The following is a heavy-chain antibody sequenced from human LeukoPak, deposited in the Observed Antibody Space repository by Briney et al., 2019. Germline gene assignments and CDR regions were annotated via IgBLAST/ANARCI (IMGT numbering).Heavy chain of an antibody. CDR1: GFTFSSYG. CDR2: ISYDGSNK. V-gene: IGHV3-30*03. D-gene: IGHD3-10*01. Sequence: GGSLRLSCAASGFTFSSYGMHWVRQAPGKGLEWVAVISYDGSNKYYADSVKGRFTISRDNSKNTLYLQMNSLRAEDTAVYYCACLSEFGELGGQSDTLDYWGQGTLVTVSS. CDR3: ACLSEFGELGGQSDTLDY. J-gene: IGHJ4*02.